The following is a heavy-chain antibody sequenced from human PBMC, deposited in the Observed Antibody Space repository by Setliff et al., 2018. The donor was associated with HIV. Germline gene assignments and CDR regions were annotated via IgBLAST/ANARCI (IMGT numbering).Heavy chain of an antibody. J-gene: IGHJ5*02. CDR2: IYYNGNT. CDR3: ARDLPELTGRSFDP. V-gene: IGHV4-59*12. D-gene: IGHD7-27*01. CDR1: GGSISSYF. Sequence: SETLSLTCTVSGGSISSYFWSWIRQPPGKGLEWIGYIYYNGNTNYSPSLKSRVTMSVDTSKNQFSLKLTSVTAADTAVYYCARDLPELTGRSFDPWGQGMLVTVSS.